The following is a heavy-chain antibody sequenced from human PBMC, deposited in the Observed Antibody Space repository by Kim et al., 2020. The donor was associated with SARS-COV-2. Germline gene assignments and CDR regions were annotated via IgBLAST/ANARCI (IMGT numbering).Heavy chain of an antibody. J-gene: IGHJ3*02. CDR3: ARDLIRALYYYDRSPAFDI. V-gene: IGHV1-3*01. Sequence: ASVKVSCKASGYTFTSYAMHWVRQAPGQRLEWMGWINAGNGNTKYSQKFQGRVTITRDTSASTAYMELSSLRSEDTAVYYCARDLIRALYYYDRSPAFDIWGQGTMFTVSS. CDR2: INAGNGNT. D-gene: IGHD3-22*01. CDR1: GYTFTSYA.